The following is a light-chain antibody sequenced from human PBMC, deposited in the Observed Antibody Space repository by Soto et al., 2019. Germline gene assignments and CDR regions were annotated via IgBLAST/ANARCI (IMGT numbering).Light chain of an antibody. J-gene: IGLJ3*02. V-gene: IGLV2-11*01. Sequence: QSALTQPRSVSGSPGQSVTISCTGTSSDVGGYNYVSRYQQHPGKAPKLMSYDVSKRPSGVPDRFSGSKSGNTASLTISGLQAEDEADYYCCSYAGSYSWVFGGGTKLTVL. CDR3: CSYAGSYSWV. CDR1: SSDVGGYNY. CDR2: DVS.